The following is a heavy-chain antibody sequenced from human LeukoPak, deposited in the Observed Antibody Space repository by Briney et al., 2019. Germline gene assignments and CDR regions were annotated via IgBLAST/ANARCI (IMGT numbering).Heavy chain of an antibody. J-gene: IGHJ6*03. V-gene: IGHV3-74*01. CDR2: INSDGSST. CDR1: GFTLNNYW. CDR3: ARDRSTGAYYDILTGTMVNPRRYYYCYLDV. D-gene: IGHD3-9*01. Sequence: RPGGSLRLSCAASGFTLNNYWMHWVRQAPGKGLVWVSRINSDGSSTNCADSVKGRFTISRDNAKNTLYLQMNSLRAEDTAVYYCARDRSTGAYYDILTGTMVNPRRYYYCYLDVWGKGTTVTVSS.